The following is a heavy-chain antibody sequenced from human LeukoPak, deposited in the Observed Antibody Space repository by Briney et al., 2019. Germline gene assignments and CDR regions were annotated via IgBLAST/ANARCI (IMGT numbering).Heavy chain of an antibody. D-gene: IGHD3-3*01. J-gene: IGHJ6*02. CDR3: ARELWSGYYNYYYYGMDV. CDR2: ISYDGSNK. Sequence: GGSLRLSCAASGFTFSSYAMHWVRQAPGKGLEWVAVISYDGSNKYYADSVKGRFTTSRDNSKNTLYLQMNSLRAEDTAVYYCARELWSGYYNYYYYGMDVWGQGTTVTVSS. CDR1: GFTFSSYA. V-gene: IGHV3-30-3*01.